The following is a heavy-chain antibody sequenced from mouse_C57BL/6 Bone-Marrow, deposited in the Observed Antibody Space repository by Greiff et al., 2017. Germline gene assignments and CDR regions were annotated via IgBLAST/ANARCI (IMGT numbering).Heavy chain of an antibody. V-gene: IGHV1-54*01. CDR2: INPGSGGT. D-gene: IGHD2-3*01. CDR3: AREGRWPAWCAY. Sequence: VQLQQSGAELVRPWTSVKVSCKASGYAFTNYLIEWVKQRPGQGLAWIGVINPGSGGTNYNEKFKGKATLTADNSSSTAYMQLSSLTSEDSAVYVWAREGRWPAWCAYWGQGTLVTVSA. CDR1: GYAFTNYL. J-gene: IGHJ3*01.